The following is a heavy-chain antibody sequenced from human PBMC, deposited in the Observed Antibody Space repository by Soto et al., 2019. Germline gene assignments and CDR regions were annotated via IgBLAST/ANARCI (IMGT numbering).Heavy chain of an antibody. J-gene: IGHJ3*02. D-gene: IGHD3-16*01. V-gene: IGHV1-46*03. Sequence: LKVSCKASGYTFTSYDMHWVRQAPGQGLEWMGIINPSGGSTSYAQKFQGRVTMTRDTSTSTVYMELSSLRSEDTAVYYCARVRGPYGADAFDIWGQGTMVTVSS. CDR1: GYTFTSYD. CDR2: INPSGGST. CDR3: ARVRGPYGADAFDI.